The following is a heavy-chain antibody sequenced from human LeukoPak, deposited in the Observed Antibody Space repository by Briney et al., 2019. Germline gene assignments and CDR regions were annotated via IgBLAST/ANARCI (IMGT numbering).Heavy chain of an antibody. J-gene: IGHJ4*02. CDR2: INGDGGST. CDR1: GFTFSSYW. D-gene: IGHD5-24*01. CDR3: TRSLNYGFDY. Sequence: GGSLRLSCAASGFTFSSYWMHWVRHAPGKGLVWVSHINGDGGSTTYADSVKGRFTISRDNAKNTLYLQMNSLRAEDTAVFYCTRSLNYGFDYWGQGTLVTVSS. V-gene: IGHV3-74*03.